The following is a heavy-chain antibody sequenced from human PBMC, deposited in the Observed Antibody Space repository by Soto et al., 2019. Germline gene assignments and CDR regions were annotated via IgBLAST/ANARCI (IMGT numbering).Heavy chain of an antibody. D-gene: IGHD5-12*01. J-gene: IGHJ5*02. Sequence: QVQLVQSGAEVKKPGSSVKVSCKASGGTFSSYAISWVRQAPGQGLEWMGGIIPIFGTANYAQKFQGRVTITEDESTSTAYMELSSLRSEDTAVYYCARGRRDGYIAEADWFDPWGQGTLVTVSS. V-gene: IGHV1-69*01. CDR3: ARGRRDGYIAEADWFDP. CDR1: GGTFSSYA. CDR2: IIPIFGTA.